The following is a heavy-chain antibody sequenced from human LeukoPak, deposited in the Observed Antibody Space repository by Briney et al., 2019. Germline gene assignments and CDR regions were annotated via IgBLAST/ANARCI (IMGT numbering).Heavy chain of an antibody. V-gene: IGHV4-30-2*01. Sequence: PSETLSLTCTVSGGSISSGGYCWSWVRQPPGKGLEWIGYIYHSGSTYYNPSLKSRVTISVDRSKNQFSLKLSSVTAADTAVYYWAKVGGRSRARGFYFWGQGTKVTVPS. CDR1: GGSISSGGYC. J-gene: IGHJ3*01. CDR3: AKVGGRSRARGFYF. CDR2: IYHSGST. D-gene: IGHD1-26*01.